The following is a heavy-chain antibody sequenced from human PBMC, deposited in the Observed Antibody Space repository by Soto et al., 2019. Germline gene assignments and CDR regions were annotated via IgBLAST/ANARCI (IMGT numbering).Heavy chain of an antibody. V-gene: IGHV3-30*03. Sequence: QVQLVESGGGVVQPGRSLRLSCAASGFPFTTYGMHWVREGPGKGLEWVAVISYDGSNKYYAASGKGRFTISRDNSKNTLYLQMNSLRPEDTALYYCVGGQYYFDYRGQGTLVTVSS. CDR3: VGGQYYFDY. J-gene: IGHJ4*02. D-gene: IGHD3-10*01. CDR1: GFPFTTYG. CDR2: ISYDGSNK.